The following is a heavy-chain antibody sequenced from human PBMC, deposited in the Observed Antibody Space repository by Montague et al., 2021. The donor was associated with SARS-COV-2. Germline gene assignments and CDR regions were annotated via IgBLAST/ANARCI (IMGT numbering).Heavy chain of an antibody. J-gene: IGHJ5*02. CDR1: SGSISSHY. Sequence: SKTLSLTCTVSSGSISSHYWSWIRQPPGKGLEWIGYVNYGGSTNYNPSLKSRVGISLDTSKNQFSLRLNSVTAADTAVYYCARAVTTGIDWFDPWGQGTLVIVSS. CDR3: ARAVTTGIDWFDP. V-gene: IGHV4-59*11. CDR2: VNYGGST. D-gene: IGHD4-17*01.